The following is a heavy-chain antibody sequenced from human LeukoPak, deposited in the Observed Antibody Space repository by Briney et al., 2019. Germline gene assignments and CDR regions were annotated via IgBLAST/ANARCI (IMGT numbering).Heavy chain of an antibody. V-gene: IGHV4-4*07. CDR3: ARDSSGWSSGYYFDY. J-gene: IGHJ4*02. CDR2: IYTSGST. CDR1: GGSISSYY. Sequence: PSETLPLTCTVSGGSISSYYWSWIRQPAGKGLEWIGRIYTSGSTNYNPSLKSRVTMSVDTSKNQFSLKLSSVTAADTAVYYCARDSSGWSSGYYFDYWGQGTLVTVSS. D-gene: IGHD6-19*01.